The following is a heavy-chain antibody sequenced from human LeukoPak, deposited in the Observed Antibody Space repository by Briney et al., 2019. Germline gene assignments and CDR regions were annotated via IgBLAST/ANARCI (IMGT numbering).Heavy chain of an antibody. V-gene: IGHV1-24*01. J-gene: IGHJ4*02. CDR1: GGTFSSYA. D-gene: IGHD3-10*01. CDR3: ATRGSGSYYRYYFDY. CDR2: FDPEDGET. Sequence: ASVKVSCKASGGTFSSYAISWVRQAPGKGLEWMGGFDPEDGETIYAQKFQGRVTMTEDTSTDTAYMELSSLRSEDTAVYYCATRGSGSYYRYYFDYWGQGTLVTVSS.